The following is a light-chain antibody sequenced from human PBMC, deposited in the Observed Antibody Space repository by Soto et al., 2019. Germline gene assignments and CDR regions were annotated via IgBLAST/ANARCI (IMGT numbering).Light chain of an antibody. CDR1: QGIRND. CDR2: VAS. V-gene: IGKV1-6*01. J-gene: IGKJ1*01. Sequence: AIQMTQSPSSLSASVGDRVTITCRASQGIRNDLGWYQQKPGKAPKLLIHVASSLQSGVPSRFSGSGSGTDFTLTISSLQPGDFATYYCLQDYNYPWTFGQGTKVDIK. CDR3: LQDYNYPWT.